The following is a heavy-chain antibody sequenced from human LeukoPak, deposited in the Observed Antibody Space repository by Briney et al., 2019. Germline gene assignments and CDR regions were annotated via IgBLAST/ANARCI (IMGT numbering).Heavy chain of an antibody. D-gene: IGHD2/OR15-2a*01. V-gene: IGHV3-74*01. J-gene: IGHJ4*02. CDR2: FKSDGSAA. Sequence: PGGSLRLSCAASGFTFSSYWMHWVRQAPGKGLVWVSRFKSDGSAASYADSVRGRFTISRDNANNTLFLQMNSLRAEDTAVYYCTRGPRSTTFDYWGQGTLVTVSS. CDR3: TRGPRSTTFDY. CDR1: GFTFSSYW.